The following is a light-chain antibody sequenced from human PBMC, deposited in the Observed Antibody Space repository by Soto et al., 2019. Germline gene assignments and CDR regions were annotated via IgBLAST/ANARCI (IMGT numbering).Light chain of an antibody. CDR2: DVS. CDR1: SSDVGGYNY. V-gene: IGLV2-14*01. J-gene: IGLJ1*01. CDR3: SSYTSSSTLV. Sequence: QSALTQPASVSGSPGQSISISCTGTSSDVGGYNYVSWYQQHPGKAPKLMIYDVSNRPSGVSNRFSGSKSGNTASLTISWLQAEDEADYYCSSYTSSSTLVFGTGTSSPS.